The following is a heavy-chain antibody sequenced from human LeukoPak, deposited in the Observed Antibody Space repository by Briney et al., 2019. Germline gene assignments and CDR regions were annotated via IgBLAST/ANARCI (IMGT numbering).Heavy chain of an antibody. CDR3: AREGGFYRPLDY. V-gene: IGHV4-4*02. J-gene: IGHJ4*02. CDR2: VHLDGRT. D-gene: IGHD3-3*01. CDR1: GGSVTSTNW. Sequence: PSETLSLTCAVSGGSVTSTNWWTWVRQPPGKGLEWIGEVHLDGRTNYNPSLTGRLTLSVDLYENHISLKLTSVTAADTPVYYCAREGGFYRPLDYLGQGTLVTVSS.